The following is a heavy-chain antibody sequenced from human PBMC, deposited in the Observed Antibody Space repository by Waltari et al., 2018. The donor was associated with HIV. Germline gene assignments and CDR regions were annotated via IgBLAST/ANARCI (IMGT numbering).Heavy chain of an antibody. CDR1: GFNLKTSD. J-gene: IGHJ3*01. Sequence: QVYVVESGGGVVQPGGSLRLSCPAPGFNLKTSDIHWVRQAPGRGMEWGAGIRFDGSQVYYGDSVKGWFITSRDNSKNAIFLERTTLRLEDTAKYRCVKDEAPGREAIFDIWGQGTMVSVS. V-gene: IGHV3-30*02. D-gene: IGHD1-26*01. CDR3: VKDEAPGREAIFDI. CDR2: IRFDGSQV.